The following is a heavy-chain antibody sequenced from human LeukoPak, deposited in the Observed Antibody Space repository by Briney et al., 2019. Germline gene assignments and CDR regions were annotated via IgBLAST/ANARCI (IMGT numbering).Heavy chain of an antibody. CDR2: MDPKSGGT. V-gene: IGHV1-2*02. J-gene: IGHJ6*02. D-gene: IGHD3-9*01. Sequence: GWMDPKSGGTRFAPNFQGRVTLTRDTSVSAAYMELSSLTSDDTAVYYCVRAGAFYDILGVWGPGTTVAVSS. CDR3: VRAGAFYDILGV.